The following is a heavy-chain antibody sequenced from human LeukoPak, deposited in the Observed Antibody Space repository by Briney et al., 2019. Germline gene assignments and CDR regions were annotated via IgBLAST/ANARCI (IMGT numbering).Heavy chain of an antibody. CDR2: IIPIFGTA. V-gene: IGHV1-69*01. Sequence: ASVKVSCKASGGTFRSYAISWVRQPPGQGLEWMGGIIPIFGTANYAQKFQGRVTITADESTSTAYMELSSLRSEDTAVYYCARNVEMATIDDAFDIWGQGTMVTVSS. J-gene: IGHJ3*02. CDR1: GGTFRSYA. CDR3: ARNVEMATIDDAFDI. D-gene: IGHD5-24*01.